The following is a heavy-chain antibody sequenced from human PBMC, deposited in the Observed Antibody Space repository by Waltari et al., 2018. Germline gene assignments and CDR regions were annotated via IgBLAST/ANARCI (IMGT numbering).Heavy chain of an antibody. V-gene: IGHV4-34*01. CDR2: INHSGST. Sequence: QVQLQQWGAGLLKPSETLSLTCAVYGGSFSGYYWSWIRQPHGKVLEWIGEINHSGSTNYNPSLKSRVAISADTSKNQFSLKLRSGTAADSAVYYCARAWISLILGATSAFDIWGQGTMVTVS. J-gene: IGHJ3*02. CDR1: GGSFSGYY. CDR3: ARAWISLILGATSAFDI. D-gene: IGHD1-26*01.